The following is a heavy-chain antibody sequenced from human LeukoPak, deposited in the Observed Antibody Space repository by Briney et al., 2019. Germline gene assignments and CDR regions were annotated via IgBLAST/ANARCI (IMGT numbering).Heavy chain of an antibody. CDR3: AWFGELFPGDYYYYGMDV. CDR2: ISAYNGNT. Sequence: ASVKVSCTASGYTFTSYGISWVRQAPGQGLEWMGWISAYNGNTNYAQKLQGRVTMTTDTSTSTAYMELRSLRSDDTAVYYCAWFGELFPGDYYYYGMDVWGQGTTVTVSS. V-gene: IGHV1-18*01. D-gene: IGHD3-10*01. J-gene: IGHJ6*02. CDR1: GYTFTSYG.